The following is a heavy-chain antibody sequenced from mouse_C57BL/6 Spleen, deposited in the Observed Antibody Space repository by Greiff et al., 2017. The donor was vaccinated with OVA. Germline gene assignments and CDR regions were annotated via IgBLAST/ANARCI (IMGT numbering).Heavy chain of an antibody. CDR2: IYPGSGNT. D-gene: IGHD2-2*01. Sequence: QVQLQQSGPELVKPGASVKISCKASGYSFTSYYIHWVKQRPGQGLEWIGWIYPGSGNTKYNEKFKGKATLTADTSSSTAYMQLSSLTSEDSAVYYCARGGYDWYFDVWGTGTTVTVSS. V-gene: IGHV1-66*01. CDR1: GYSFTSYY. CDR3: ARGGYDWYFDV. J-gene: IGHJ1*03.